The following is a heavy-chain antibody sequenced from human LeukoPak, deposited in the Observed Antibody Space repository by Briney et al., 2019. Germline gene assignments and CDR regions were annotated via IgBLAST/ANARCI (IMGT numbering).Heavy chain of an antibody. CDR2: IIPIFGTT. J-gene: IGHJ5*02. CDR1: GGTFNTYK. CDR3: ARGDCSSPACYTENNWFDP. D-gene: IGHD2-2*02. V-gene: IGHV1-69*05. Sequence: SVKVSCKASGGTFNTYKITWVRQAPGQRLEWMGDIIPIFGTTTYSQKFQGRVTITTDASTSTAYMELTSLTSEGTAVYYCARGDCSSPACYTENNWFDPWGQGTLVTVSS.